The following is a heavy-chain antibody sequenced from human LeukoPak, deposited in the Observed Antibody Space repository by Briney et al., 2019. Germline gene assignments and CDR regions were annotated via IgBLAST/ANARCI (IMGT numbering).Heavy chain of an antibody. CDR1: GFSFGSNA. V-gene: IGHV3-23*01. CDR2: ISSSGDTT. CDR3: ATLPLSAGRLNDVFDI. D-gene: IGHD6-25*01. Sequence: GGSLRLSCAASGFSFGSNAMSWVRQAPGKGLEWASTISSSGDTTYYADSVKGRFTISRDNAKNSLYLQMNRLRAEDTAVYYCATLPLSAGRLNDVFDIWGQGTMVTVSS. J-gene: IGHJ3*02.